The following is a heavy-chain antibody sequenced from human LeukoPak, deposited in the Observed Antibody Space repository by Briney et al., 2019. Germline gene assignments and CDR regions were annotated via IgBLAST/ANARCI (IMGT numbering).Heavy chain of an antibody. CDR2: INAGNGDT. J-gene: IGHJ4*02. CDR1: EYTFTSYA. CDR3: ARDRGGAGDFDY. V-gene: IGHV1-3*01. D-gene: IGHD3-16*01. Sequence: ASVKVSCKASEYTFTSYAMHWVRQAPGQRLEWMGWINAGNGDTKYSQKFQGRVTFTSDTSASTAYMQLSSLRSEDTAVYYCARDRGGAGDFDYWGQGTLVTVSS.